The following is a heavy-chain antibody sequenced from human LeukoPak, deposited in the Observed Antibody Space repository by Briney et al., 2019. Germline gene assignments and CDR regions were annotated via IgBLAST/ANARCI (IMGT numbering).Heavy chain of an antibody. V-gene: IGHV4-59*01. D-gene: IGHD6-13*01. CDR1: GGSISSYH. Sequence: KPSETLSLTCTVSGGSISSYHWSWIRQPPGKGLECIGYIYYSGSTHYNPSLKSRVTISADTSKNQFSLRLSSVTAADTAVYYCARVFRAAAVDYWGQGTLVTVSS. CDR2: IYYSGST. CDR3: ARVFRAAAVDY. J-gene: IGHJ4*02.